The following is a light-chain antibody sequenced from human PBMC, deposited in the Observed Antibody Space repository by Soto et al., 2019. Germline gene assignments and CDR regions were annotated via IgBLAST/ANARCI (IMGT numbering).Light chain of an antibody. CDR2: DAS. J-gene: IGKJ5*01. V-gene: IGKV1-33*01. CDR1: QDISNY. Sequence: IQMHPSASSLSASVGYRITITCQASQDISNYLNWYQQMPVKAPKLLIYDASNLETGVPSRFSGSGSGTDFTFTISNLQPEDIATYYCQQYANRPITFGQGTRLEIK. CDR3: QQYANRPIT.